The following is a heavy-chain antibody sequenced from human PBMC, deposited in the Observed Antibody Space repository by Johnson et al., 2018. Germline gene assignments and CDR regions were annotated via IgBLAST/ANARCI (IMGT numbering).Heavy chain of an antibody. J-gene: IGHJ3*02. CDR3: ARRSTYYYDSSGYYHDAFEI. Sequence: VQLVQSGGGLVKPGGSLRLSCAASGFTFSSYSMNWVRQAPGKGLEWVSYISSSRSTIYYADSVKGRFTISRDNAKNSLYLQVNSLRAEDTAVYYCARRSTYYYDSSGYYHDAFEIGGQGTMVTVSS. D-gene: IGHD3-22*01. V-gene: IGHV3-48*01. CDR2: ISSSRSTI. CDR1: GFTFSSYS.